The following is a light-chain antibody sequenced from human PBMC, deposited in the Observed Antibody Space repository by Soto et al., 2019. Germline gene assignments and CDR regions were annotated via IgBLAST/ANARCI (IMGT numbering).Light chain of an antibody. CDR1: QTITSNF. CDR3: QQYGSSPPFT. Sequence: EIVLTQSPGTLSLSPGERATLSCRASQTITSNFLAWYQQKPGQAPRLLMYGASSRATGIPDRFSGGGSETEFTLTISRLEPEAFAVYYCQQYGSSPPFTFGPGTKVDIK. J-gene: IGKJ3*01. CDR2: GAS. V-gene: IGKV3-20*01.